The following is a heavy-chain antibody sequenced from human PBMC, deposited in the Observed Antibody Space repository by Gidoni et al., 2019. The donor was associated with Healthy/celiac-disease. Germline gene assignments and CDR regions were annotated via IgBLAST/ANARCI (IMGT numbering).Heavy chain of an antibody. Sequence: QVQLQESGPGLVKPSETLSLTCTVSGGSISSSYWSWIRQPPGKGLEWIGYIYYSGSTNYNPSLKSRVTISVDTSKNQISLKLSSVTAADTAVYYCARGLKSPKGWFDPWGQGTLVTVSS. J-gene: IGHJ5*02. V-gene: IGHV4-59*01. CDR2: IYYSGST. CDR3: ARGLKSPKGWFDP. CDR1: GGSISSSY. D-gene: IGHD5-12*01.